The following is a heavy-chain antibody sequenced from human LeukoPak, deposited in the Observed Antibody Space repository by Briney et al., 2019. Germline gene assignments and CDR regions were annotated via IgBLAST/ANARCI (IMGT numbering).Heavy chain of an antibody. V-gene: IGHV3-7*01. CDR1: GFTFSSYW. J-gene: IGHJ3*02. CDR3: ARVRGSSWYDAFDI. CDR2: IKQDGSEK. D-gene: IGHD6-13*01. Sequence: GGSLRLSCAASGFTFSSYWMTWVRQAPGKGLEWVANIKQDGSEKYYVDSVKGRLTISRDNAKNSLYLQMNSLRAEDTAVYYCARVRGSSWYDAFDIWGQGTMVTVSS.